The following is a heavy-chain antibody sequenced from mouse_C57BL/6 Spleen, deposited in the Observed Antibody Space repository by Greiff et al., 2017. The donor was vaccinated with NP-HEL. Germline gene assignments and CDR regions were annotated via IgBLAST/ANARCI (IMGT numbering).Heavy chain of an antibody. V-gene: IGHV1-42*01. J-gene: IGHJ4*01. CDR3: ARSGDYDDAMDY. Sequence: EVQLQQSGPELVKPGASVKISCKASGYSFTGYYMNWVKQSPEKSLEWIGEINPSTGGTTYNQKFKAKATLTVDKSSSTAYMQLKSLTSEDSAVYYCARSGDYDDAMDYWGQGTSVTVSS. CDR2: INPSTGGT. CDR1: GYSFTGYY. D-gene: IGHD2-4*01.